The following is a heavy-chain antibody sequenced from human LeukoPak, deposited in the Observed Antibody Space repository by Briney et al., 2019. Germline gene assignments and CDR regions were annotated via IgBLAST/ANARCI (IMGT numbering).Heavy chain of an antibody. CDR2: ISGNNDDP. V-gene: IGHV1-18*01. CDR1: GYTFSNFG. Sequence: ASVKVSCKTSGYTFSNFGINWVRQAPGQGLEWMGWISGNNDDPNYGQKFQGRLTVTTDTSTSTAYMELRNLRFDDTAVYYCARDGTSTDDYWGQGTLVTVSS. J-gene: IGHJ4*02. CDR3: ARDGTSTDDY. D-gene: IGHD2-2*01.